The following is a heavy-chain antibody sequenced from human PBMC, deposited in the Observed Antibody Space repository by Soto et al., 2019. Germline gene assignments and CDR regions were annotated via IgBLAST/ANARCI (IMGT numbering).Heavy chain of an antibody. J-gene: IGHJ4*02. CDR1: GFTFSSYA. Sequence: EVQLLESGGGLVQPGGSLRLSCAASGFTFSSYAMSWVRQAPGKGLEWVSAISGSGGSTYYADSVKGRFTISRDNSKNTLYLQMNSLRAEDAAVYYCAKDYYYDSSGYYYYWGQGTLVTVSS. CDR2: ISGSGGST. V-gene: IGHV3-23*01. CDR3: AKDYYYDSSGYYYY. D-gene: IGHD3-22*01.